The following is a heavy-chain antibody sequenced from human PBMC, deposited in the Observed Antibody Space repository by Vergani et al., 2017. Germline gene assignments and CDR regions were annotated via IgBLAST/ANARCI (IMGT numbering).Heavy chain of an antibody. D-gene: IGHD3-16*01. CDR3: ASDSPLRAHFDP. CDR2: IIPILGIA. Sequence: QVQLVQSGAEVKKPGSSVKVSCKASGGTFSSYTISWVRQAPGQGLEWMGRIIPILGIANYAQKFQGRVTITADKSTSTAYMELSSLRSEDTAVYYCASDSPLRAHFDPWGQGTLVTVSS. CDR1: GGTFSSYT. V-gene: IGHV1-69*02. J-gene: IGHJ5*02.